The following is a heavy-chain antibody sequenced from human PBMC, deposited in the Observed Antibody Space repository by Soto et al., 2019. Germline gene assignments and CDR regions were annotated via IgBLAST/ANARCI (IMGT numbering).Heavy chain of an antibody. CDR3: AKVRVAPLIDSSGYYLFDP. CDR2: ISGSGGST. Sequence: PGGSLRLSCAASGFTFSSYAMSWVRQAPGKGLEWVSAISGSGGSTYYADSVKGRFTISRDNSKNTLYLQMNSLRAEDTAVYYCAKVRVAPLIDSSGYYLFDPWGQGTLVTVSS. V-gene: IGHV3-23*01. D-gene: IGHD3-22*01. CDR1: GFTFSSYA. J-gene: IGHJ5*02.